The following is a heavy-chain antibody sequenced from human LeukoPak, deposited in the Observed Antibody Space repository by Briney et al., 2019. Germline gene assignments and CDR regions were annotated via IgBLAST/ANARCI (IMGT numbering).Heavy chain of an antibody. Sequence: GGSLRLSCAASGFTFSDYYMSWIRQAPGKGLEWISYISRTGDTIYYADSVKGRFTISRDNTKNSLYLQMNSLRAEDTAVYYCARSYSGSYQYYFDYWGQGTLVTVSS. CDR3: ARSYSGSYQYYFDY. D-gene: IGHD1-26*01. CDR1: GFTFSDYY. J-gene: IGHJ4*02. V-gene: IGHV3-11*04. CDR2: ISRTGDTI.